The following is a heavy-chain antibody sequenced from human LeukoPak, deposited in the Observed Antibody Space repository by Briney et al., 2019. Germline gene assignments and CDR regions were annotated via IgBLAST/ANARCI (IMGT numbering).Heavy chain of an antibody. V-gene: IGHV3-30-3*01. D-gene: IGHD6-13*01. Sequence: GRSLRLSCAASGFTFSSYAMHWVRQAPGKGLEWVAVISYDGSNKYYADSVKGRFTISRDNSKNTLYLQMNSLRAEDTAVYYCARDSSGVGSSWPYYFDCWGQGTLVTVSS. J-gene: IGHJ4*02. CDR2: ISYDGSNK. CDR1: GFTFSSYA. CDR3: ARDSSGVGSSWPYYFDC.